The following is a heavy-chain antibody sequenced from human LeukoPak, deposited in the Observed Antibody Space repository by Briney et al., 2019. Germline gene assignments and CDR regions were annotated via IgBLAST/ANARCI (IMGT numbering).Heavy chain of an antibody. Sequence: PSETLSLTCTVSGGSISSYYWSWVRQPPGKGLEWVGYIYYSGSTNYNPSLKSRVTISVDTSNNQFSLKLSSVTAADTAVYYCARYRRYSSGWRLDYWGQGTLVTVSS. D-gene: IGHD6-19*01. CDR2: IYYSGST. J-gene: IGHJ4*02. CDR1: GGSISSYY. CDR3: ARYRRYSSGWRLDY. V-gene: IGHV4-59*01.